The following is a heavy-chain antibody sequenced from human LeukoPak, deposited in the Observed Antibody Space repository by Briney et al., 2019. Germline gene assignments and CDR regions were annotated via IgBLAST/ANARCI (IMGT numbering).Heavy chain of an antibody. J-gene: IGHJ4*02. CDR2: ISYDGSNK. Sequence: PGRSLRLSCAASGFTFSSYAMHWVRQAPGKGLEWVAVISYDGSNKYYADSVKGRFTISRDNSKNTLYLQMNSLRAEDTAVYYCASTYSGYEDYWGQGTLVTVS. D-gene: IGHD5-12*01. CDR1: GFTFSSYA. V-gene: IGHV3-30-3*01. CDR3: ASTYSGYEDY.